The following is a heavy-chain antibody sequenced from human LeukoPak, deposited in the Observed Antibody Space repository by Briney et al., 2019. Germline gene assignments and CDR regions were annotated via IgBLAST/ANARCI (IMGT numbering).Heavy chain of an antibody. CDR2: IYYSGST. V-gene: IGHV4-59*01. J-gene: IGHJ1*01. D-gene: IGHD6-19*01. CDR3: ARGGWYPESFQH. Sequence: PSVTLSLTCTVSGGSISSYYWNWIRQPPGKGLEWIGYIYYSGSTNYNPSLKSRVTISVDTSKNQFSLKLSSVTAADTAVYYCARGGWYPESFQHWGQGALVTVSS. CDR1: GGSISSYY.